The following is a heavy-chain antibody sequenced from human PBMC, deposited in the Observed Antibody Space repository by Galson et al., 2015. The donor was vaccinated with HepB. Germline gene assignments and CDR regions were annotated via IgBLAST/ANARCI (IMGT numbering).Heavy chain of an antibody. Sequence: SLRLSCAASGFTFSSYGMHWVRQAPGKGLEWVAVIWYDGSNKYYADSVKGRFTISRDNSKNTLYLQMNSLRAEDTAVYYCATFGGGNRPFVLGIDYWGQGTLVTVSS. CDR3: ATFGGGNRPFVLGIDY. CDR1: GFTFSSYG. V-gene: IGHV3-33*01. CDR2: IWYDGSNK. D-gene: IGHD3-3*01. J-gene: IGHJ4*02.